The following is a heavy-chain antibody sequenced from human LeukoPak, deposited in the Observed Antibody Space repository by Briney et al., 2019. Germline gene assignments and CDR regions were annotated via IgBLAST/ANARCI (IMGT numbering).Heavy chain of an antibody. Sequence: PGGSLRLSCAASGFTFSSYWMSWVRQAPGKGLEWVANIKQDGSEKYYVDSVKGRFTISRDNAKNSPYLQLNSLRAEDTAVYYCARDANYFDSRGENYFNCWGQGTLVTVSS. V-gene: IGHV3-7*01. CDR3: ARDANYFDSRGENYFNC. J-gene: IGHJ4*02. CDR2: IKQDGSEK. CDR1: GFTFSSYW. D-gene: IGHD3-22*01.